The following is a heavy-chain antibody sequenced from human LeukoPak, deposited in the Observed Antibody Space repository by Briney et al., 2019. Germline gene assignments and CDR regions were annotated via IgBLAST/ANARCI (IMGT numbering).Heavy chain of an antibody. CDR1: GGTFSSYA. J-gene: IGHJ3*02. D-gene: IGHD6-13*01. CDR3: ARGREMYSNHRNAFDI. Sequence: SVKVSCKASGGTFSSYAISWVRQAPGQGLEWMGGIIPIFGTANYAQKFQGRVTITADESTSTAYMELSSLRSEDTAVYYCARGREMYSNHRNAFDIWGQGTMVTVSS. V-gene: IGHV1-69*13. CDR2: IIPIFGTA.